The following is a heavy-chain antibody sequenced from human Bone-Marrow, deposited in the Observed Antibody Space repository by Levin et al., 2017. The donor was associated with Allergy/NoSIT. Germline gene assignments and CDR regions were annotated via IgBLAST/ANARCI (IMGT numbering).Heavy chain of an antibody. D-gene: IGHD2-8*02. J-gene: IGHJ6*02. Sequence: PGESLKISCKASRNTFTSYYIHWVRQAPGQGLEWMGWISPDNGGTEYAPKFQGRVTMTRDTSTSVAYMDLSSLTSDDTAVYYCARAAGTHIVLLYGMDVWGQGTTVTVSS. CDR2: ISPDNGGT. CDR3: ARAAGTHIVLLYGMDV. V-gene: IGHV1-2*02. CDR1: RNTFTSYY.